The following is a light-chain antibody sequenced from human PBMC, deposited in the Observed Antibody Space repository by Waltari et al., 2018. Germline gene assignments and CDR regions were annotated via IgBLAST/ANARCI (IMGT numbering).Light chain of an antibody. CDR2: RTS. V-gene: IGKV1-39*01. CDR3: QQSDGIPFT. Sequence: DIKMTQSTSSLSASVGDTVTITCRASQSVSRYLNWYQQRPGGAPNLLIYRTSNLQGGVPSRFSGSGSGTDFTLTIDSLQPEDFATYYCQQSDGIPFTFGQGTKLEVK. CDR1: QSVSRY. J-gene: IGKJ2*01.